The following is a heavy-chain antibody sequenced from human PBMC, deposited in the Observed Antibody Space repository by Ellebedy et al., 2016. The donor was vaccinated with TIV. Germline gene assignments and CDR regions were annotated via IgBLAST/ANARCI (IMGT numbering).Heavy chain of an antibody. D-gene: IGHD5-18*01. Sequence: AASVKVSCKASGGTFSSYAISWARQAPGQGLEWMGIINPSGGSTSYAQKFQGRVTMTRDTSTSTVYMELSSLRSEDTAVYYCARSPGIQLWLRYSDYWGQGTLVTVSS. CDR3: ARSPGIQLWLRYSDY. CDR2: INPSGGST. V-gene: IGHV1-46*01. J-gene: IGHJ4*02. CDR1: GGTFSSYA.